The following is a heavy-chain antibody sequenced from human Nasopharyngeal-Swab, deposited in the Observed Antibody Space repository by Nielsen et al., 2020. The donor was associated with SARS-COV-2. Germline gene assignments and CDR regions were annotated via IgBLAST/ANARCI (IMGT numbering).Heavy chain of an antibody. J-gene: IGHJ6*02. D-gene: IGHD5-24*01. Sequence: GESLKISCAVSGFPLTSYAMTWVRQAPGKGLDWVSAISNSGGTTFYADSVKGRFTISRDTVKNSLYLQMNSLRAEDTAVYFCARERRDGFYYYCMDVWGQGTTVTVSS. CDR1: GFPLTSYA. CDR3: ARERRDGFYYYCMDV. V-gene: IGHV3-48*01. CDR2: ISNSGGTT.